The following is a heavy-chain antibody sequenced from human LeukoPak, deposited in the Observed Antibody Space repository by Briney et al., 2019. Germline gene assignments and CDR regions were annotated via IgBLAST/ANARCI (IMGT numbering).Heavy chain of an antibody. D-gene: IGHD6-13*01. CDR3: ARGVIAAGGNDFDY. J-gene: IGHJ4*02. Sequence: SETLSLTCTVSGASLSSTTYYWGWLRQSPGKGLEWIGSMYYSGRSYYSESLKSRVTISVDTSKNQFSLKLSSVTAADTAVYYCARGVIAAGGNDFDYWGQGTLVTVSS. CDR1: GASLSSTTYY. CDR2: MYYSGRS. V-gene: IGHV4-39*07.